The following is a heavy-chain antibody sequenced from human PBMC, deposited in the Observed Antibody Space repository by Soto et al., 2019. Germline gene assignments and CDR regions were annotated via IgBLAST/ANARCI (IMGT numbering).Heavy chain of an antibody. CDR1: GFTFSSYA. CDR3: AKDRPAVAGPDPEYFQH. V-gene: IGHV3-23*01. CDR2: ISGSGGST. Sequence: GGSLRLSCAASGFTFSSYAMSWVRQAPGKGLEWVSAISGSGGSTYYADSVKGRFTISRDNSKNTLYLQMNSLRAEDTAVYYYAKDRPAVAGPDPEYFQHWGQGTLVTVSS. D-gene: IGHD6-19*01. J-gene: IGHJ1*01.